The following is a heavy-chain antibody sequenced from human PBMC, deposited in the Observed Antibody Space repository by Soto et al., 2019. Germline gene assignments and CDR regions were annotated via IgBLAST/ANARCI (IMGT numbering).Heavy chain of an antibody. CDR3: AKGLSSGWVLEPPDY. D-gene: IGHD6-19*01. J-gene: IGHJ4*02. CDR1: GFTFSSFA. V-gene: IGHV3-23*01. CDR2: ISGSGGNT. Sequence: HPGGSLRLSCTASGFTFSSFAMSWVRQAPGKGLKWVSAISGSGGNTYYADSVKGRFTISRDNSKNTLYLQVNSPRAEDTAVYYCAKGLSSGWVLEPPDYWGQGTLVTVSS.